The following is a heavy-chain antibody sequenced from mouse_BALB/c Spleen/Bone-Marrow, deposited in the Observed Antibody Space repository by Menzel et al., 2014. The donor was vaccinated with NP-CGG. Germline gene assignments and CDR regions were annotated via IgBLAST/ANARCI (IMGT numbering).Heavy chain of an antibody. V-gene: IGHV1-87*01. Sequence: SGYTFTSYWMQWVKQRPGQGLEWIGAIYPGDGDTGYTQKFKGKATLTADKSSTTAYMQLSSLTSEDSAVYYCARNFPFDYWGQGTTLTVSS. CDR1: GYTFTSYW. J-gene: IGHJ2*01. CDR2: IYPGDGDT. CDR3: ARNFPFDY.